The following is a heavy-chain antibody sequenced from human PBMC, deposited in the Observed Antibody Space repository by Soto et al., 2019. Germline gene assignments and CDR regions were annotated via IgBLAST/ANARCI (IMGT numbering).Heavy chain of an antibody. CDR3: ARDSELRRPYYFDY. CDR2: IWYDGSNK. D-gene: IGHD1-7*01. Sequence: GGSLRLSCAASGFTFSSYGMHWVRQAPGKGLEWVAVIWYDGSNKYYADSVKGRFTISRDNSKNTLYLQMNSLRAEDTAVYYCARDSELRRPYYFDYWGQGTLVTVSS. V-gene: IGHV3-33*01. CDR1: GFTFSSYG. J-gene: IGHJ4*02.